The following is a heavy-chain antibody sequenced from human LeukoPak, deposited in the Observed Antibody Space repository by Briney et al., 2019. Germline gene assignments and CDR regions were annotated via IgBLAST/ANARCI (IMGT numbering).Heavy chain of an antibody. CDR1: GGSISSYY. CDR3: ARGSLYMVPLDY. J-gene: IGHJ4*02. CDR2: IPYSGST. V-gene: IGHV4-59*01. D-gene: IGHD3-10*01. Sequence: SETLSLTCTVSGGSISSYYWSWIRQPPGKGLEWIGYIPYSGSTNYNPSLKSRVTISVDTSKNQFSLKLSSVTAADTAVYYCARGSLYMVPLDYWGQGTLVTVSS.